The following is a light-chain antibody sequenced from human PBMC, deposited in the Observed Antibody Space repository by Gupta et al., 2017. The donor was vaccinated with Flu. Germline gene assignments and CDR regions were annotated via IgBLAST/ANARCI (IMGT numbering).Light chain of an antibody. CDR2: ANY. V-gene: IGLV1-40*01. CDR1: SSNIGARYD. CDR3: QSFDTRLNGPV. J-gene: IGLJ3*02. Sequence: QSVLTQPPSVSGAPGQRVTISCTGSSSNIGARYDVHWYQQRPGAAPNLLIFANYSRHSAAPERVSSSKSGSSASLVITGLQAEDEADYYCQSFDTRLNGPVFGGGTKRTVL.